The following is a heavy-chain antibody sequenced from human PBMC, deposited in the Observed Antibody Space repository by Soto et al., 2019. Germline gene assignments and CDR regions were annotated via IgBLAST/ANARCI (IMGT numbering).Heavy chain of an antibody. J-gene: IGHJ4*02. Sequence: SETLSLTCTVSGDSVTNYFWSWMRQPPGKGLEWIGHMYHGGRTNYSPSLKSRVTMSLGSSKNQFSLNLSSVTAADTAVYFCARDPGYCTNGVCPIFDFWGQGVLVTVSS. D-gene: IGHD2-8*01. CDR1: GDSVTNYF. V-gene: IGHV4-59*02. CDR3: ARDPGYCTNGVCPIFDF. CDR2: MYHGGRT.